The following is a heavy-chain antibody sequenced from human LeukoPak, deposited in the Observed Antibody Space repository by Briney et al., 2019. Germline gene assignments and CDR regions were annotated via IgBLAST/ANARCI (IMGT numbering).Heavy chain of an antibody. Sequence: PGGSLRLSCAASGFTFSSYAMHWVRQAPGKGLEWVAVISYDGSNKYYADSVKGRFTISRDNSKNTLYLQMSSLRAEDTAVYYCASDPIRDGYNEDFDYWGQGTLVTVSS. D-gene: IGHD5-24*01. CDR2: ISYDGSNK. V-gene: IGHV3-30*15. J-gene: IGHJ4*02. CDR1: GFTFSSYA. CDR3: ASDPIRDGYNEDFDY.